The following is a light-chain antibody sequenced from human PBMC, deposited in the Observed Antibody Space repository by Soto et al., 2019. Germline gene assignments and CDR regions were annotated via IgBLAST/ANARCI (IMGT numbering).Light chain of an antibody. Sequence: QSALAQPASVSGSPGQSITISCAGSSSDVGSYNLVSWYQQHPGKAPKLMIYEGTKRPSGVSSRFSGSTSGNTASLTISGLQAEDESDYYCCSYADSSTYVFGSGTTV. CDR2: EGT. J-gene: IGLJ1*01. CDR3: CSYADSSTYV. CDR1: SSDVGSYNL. V-gene: IGLV2-23*01.